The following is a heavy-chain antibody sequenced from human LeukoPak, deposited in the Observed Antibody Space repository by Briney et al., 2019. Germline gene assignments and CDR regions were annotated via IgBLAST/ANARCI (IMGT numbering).Heavy chain of an antibody. CDR2: ISSSSSTI. CDR1: GFTFSSYS. CDR3: ASPVYSGSYPPDY. V-gene: IGHV3-48*01. D-gene: IGHD1-26*01. J-gene: IGHJ4*02. Sequence: HSGGSLRLSCAASGFTFSSYSMNWVRQVPGKGLECISYISSSSSTIYYADSVKGRFTISRDNAKNSLYLQMNSLRAEDTAVYYCASPVYSGSYPPDYWGQGTLVTVSS.